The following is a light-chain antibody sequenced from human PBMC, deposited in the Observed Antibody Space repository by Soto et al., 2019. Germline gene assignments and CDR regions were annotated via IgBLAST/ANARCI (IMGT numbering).Light chain of an antibody. CDR2: DAS. CDR1: QNINNW. J-gene: IGKJ1*01. Sequence: DSQMTQSRSTLSASIGDRVTITCRASQNINNWIAWYQQKPGKAPKFLIYDASTLESGVPSRFSGSGFGTEFSLTISSLQPDDFGSYYCQHMRTFGQGTKVDIK. V-gene: IGKV1-5*01. CDR3: QHMRT.